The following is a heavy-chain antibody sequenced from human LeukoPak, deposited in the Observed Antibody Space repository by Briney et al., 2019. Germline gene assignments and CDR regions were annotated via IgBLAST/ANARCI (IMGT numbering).Heavy chain of an antibody. CDR1: GITLSNYG. V-gene: IGHV3-23*01. CDR3: AKRGVVIRVILVGFHKEANYFDS. Sequence: GGSLRLSCAVSGITLSNYGMSWVRQAPGKGLEWVAGIGGSGGGTNYADSVKGRFTISRDNYKNTLYPQMNSLRAEDTAVYFCAKRGVVIRVILVGFHKEANYFDSWGRGALVTVSS. CDR2: IGGSGGGT. D-gene: IGHD3-22*01. J-gene: IGHJ4*02.